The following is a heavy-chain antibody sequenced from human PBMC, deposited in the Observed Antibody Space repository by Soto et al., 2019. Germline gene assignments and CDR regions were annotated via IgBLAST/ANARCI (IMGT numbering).Heavy chain of an antibody. V-gene: IGHV4-31*03. Sequence: QVQLQESGPGLVKPSQTLSLTCTVSGGSISSGGYYWSWIRQHPGKGLEWIGYIYYSGSTYYNPSLKSRVTXSXAXXKNQFSLKLSSVTAADTAVYYCARDPSASGSYFDYWGQGTLVTVSS. CDR2: IYYSGST. J-gene: IGHJ4*02. CDR1: GGSISSGGYY. CDR3: ARDPSASGSYFDY. D-gene: IGHD3-10*01.